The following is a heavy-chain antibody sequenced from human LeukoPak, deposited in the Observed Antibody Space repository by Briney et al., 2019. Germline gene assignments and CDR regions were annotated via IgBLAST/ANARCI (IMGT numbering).Heavy chain of an antibody. D-gene: IGHD2-15*01. Sequence: PGGSLRLSCAASGFTFSSYAMHWVRQAPGKGLEWVAVISYDGSNKYYADSVKGRFTISRDNSKNTLYLQMNSLRAEDTAVYYCARGFGRSGGSWIDYWGQGTLVTVSS. J-gene: IGHJ4*02. CDR3: ARGFGRSGGSWIDY. V-gene: IGHV3-30-3*01. CDR1: GFTFSSYA. CDR2: ISYDGSNK.